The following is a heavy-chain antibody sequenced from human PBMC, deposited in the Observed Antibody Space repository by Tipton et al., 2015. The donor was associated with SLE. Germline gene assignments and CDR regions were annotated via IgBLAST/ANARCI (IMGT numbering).Heavy chain of an antibody. CDR1: GGSISSYY. CDR3: ARSVPVDY. D-gene: IGHD4-17*01. CDR2: IYTSGST. J-gene: IGHJ4*02. Sequence: TLSLTCTVSGGSISSYYWSWIRQPPGKGLEWIGYIYTSGSTNYNPSLKSRVTISVDTSKNQFSLKLSSVTAADTAVYYCARSVPVDYWGQGTLVTVSS. V-gene: IGHV4-59*01.